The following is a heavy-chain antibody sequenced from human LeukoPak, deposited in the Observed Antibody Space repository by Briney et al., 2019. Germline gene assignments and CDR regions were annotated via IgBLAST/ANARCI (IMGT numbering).Heavy chain of an antibody. CDR1: GGSISSYY. CDR3: ARGGYSSSYNWFDP. V-gene: IGHV4-59*12. CDR2: IYYSGST. Sequence: SETLSLTCTVSGGSISSYYWSWIRQPPGKGLEWIGYIYYSGSTYYNPSLKSRVTISVDTSKNQFSLKLSSVTAADTAVYYCARGGYSSSYNWFDPWGQGTLVTVSS. D-gene: IGHD6-13*01. J-gene: IGHJ5*02.